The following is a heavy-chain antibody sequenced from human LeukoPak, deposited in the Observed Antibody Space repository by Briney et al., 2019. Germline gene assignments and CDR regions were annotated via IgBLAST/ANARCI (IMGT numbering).Heavy chain of an antibody. J-gene: IGHJ4*02. CDR2: ISYDGSNK. Sequence: GGSLRLSCAASGFTFSSYGMHWVRQAPGKGLEWVADISYDGSNKYYADSVKGRFTISRDNSKNTLYLQMNSLRAEDTAVYYCARDDTYYDFWSGPDYWGQGTLVTVSS. D-gene: IGHD3-3*01. CDR1: GFTFSSYG. V-gene: IGHV3-30*03. CDR3: ARDDTYYDFWSGPDY.